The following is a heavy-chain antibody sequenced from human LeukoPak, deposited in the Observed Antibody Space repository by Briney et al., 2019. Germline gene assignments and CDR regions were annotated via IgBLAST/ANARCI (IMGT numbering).Heavy chain of an antibody. D-gene: IGHD3-10*01. Sequence: GGSLRLSCAASGFTFSSYGMSWVRQAPGKGLEWVSAISGSGGSTYYADSVKGRFTISRDNSKNTLYLQMNSLRAEDTAVYYCAKDRMVRGVISYFDYWGQGTLVTVSS. CDR1: GFTFSSYG. CDR3: AKDRMVRGVISYFDY. J-gene: IGHJ4*02. CDR2: ISGSGGST. V-gene: IGHV3-23*01.